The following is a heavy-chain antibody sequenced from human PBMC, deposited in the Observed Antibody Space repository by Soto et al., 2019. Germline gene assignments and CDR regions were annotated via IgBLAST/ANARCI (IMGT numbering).Heavy chain of an antibody. Sequence: GGSLRLSCAASGFTFSSYAMSWVRQAPGKGLEWVSAISGSGGSTYYADSVKGRFTISRDNSKNTLYLQMNSLRAEDTAVYYCAKNYYDSSGTPYFDSWGQGTLVTVSS. CDR1: GFTFSSYA. CDR2: ISGSGGST. CDR3: AKNYYDSSGTPYFDS. D-gene: IGHD3-22*01. J-gene: IGHJ4*02. V-gene: IGHV3-23*01.